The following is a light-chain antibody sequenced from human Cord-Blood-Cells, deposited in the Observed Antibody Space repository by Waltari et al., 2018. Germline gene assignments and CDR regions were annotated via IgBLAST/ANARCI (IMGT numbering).Light chain of an antibody. CDR1: SRAVGSYNL. CDR3: CSYAGSSYVV. J-gene: IGLJ2*01. Sequence: QSALTQPASVSGSPGQSITISCTGTSRAVGSYNLVSWYQQHPGKAPKLMIYEGSKRPSGVSNRFSGSKSGNTASLTISGLQAEDEADYYCCSYAGSSYVVFGGGTKLTVL. V-gene: IGLV2-23*01. CDR2: EGS.